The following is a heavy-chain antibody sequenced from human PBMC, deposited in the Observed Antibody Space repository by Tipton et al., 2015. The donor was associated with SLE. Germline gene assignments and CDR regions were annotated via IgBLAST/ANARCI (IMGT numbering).Heavy chain of an antibody. J-gene: IGHJ4*02. CDR2: ISYDGSNK. D-gene: IGHD2-8*01. V-gene: IGHV3-30*04. Sequence: SLRLSCAASGFTFSSYAMHWVRQAPGKGLEWVAVISYDGSNKYYADSVKGRFTISRDNSKNTVYLQMNSLRAEDTAVYYCARGAENGFDYWGQRPLVPVSS. CDR1: GFTFSSYA. CDR3: ARGAENGFDY.